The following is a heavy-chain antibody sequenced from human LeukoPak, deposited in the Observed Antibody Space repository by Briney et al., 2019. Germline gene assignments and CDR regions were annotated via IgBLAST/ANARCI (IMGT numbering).Heavy chain of an antibody. CDR2: ISYDGSNK. J-gene: IGHJ6*02. V-gene: IGHV3-30-3*01. D-gene: IGHD3-22*01. CDR1: GFTFSSYA. CDR3: ARERGHYYDSSGPGGYYGMDV. Sequence: GRSLRLSCAASGFTFSSYAMHWVRQAPGKGLEWVAVISYDGSNKYYADSVKGRFTISRDNSKNTLYLQMNSLRAEDTAVYYCARERGHYYDSSGPGGYYGMDVWGQGTTVTVSS.